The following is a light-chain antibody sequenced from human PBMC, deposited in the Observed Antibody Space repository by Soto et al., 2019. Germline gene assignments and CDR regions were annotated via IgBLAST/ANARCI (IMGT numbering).Light chain of an antibody. V-gene: IGLV2-8*01. CDR3: SSYAGSNNVV. CDR1: SSDVDTYNY. J-gene: IGLJ2*01. CDR2: EVS. Sequence: QSALTQPPSASGSPGQSVAISCTGTSSDVDTYNYVSWYQQHPGKAPKLLIYEVSERPSGVPDRFSGSKSGNTASLTVSGLQAEDEADYYCSSYAGSNNVVFGGGTKLTVL.